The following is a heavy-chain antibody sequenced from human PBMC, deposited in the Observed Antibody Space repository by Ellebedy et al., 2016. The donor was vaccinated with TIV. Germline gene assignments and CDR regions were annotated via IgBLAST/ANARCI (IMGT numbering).Heavy chain of an antibody. D-gene: IGHD3-16*02. J-gene: IGHJ4*02. CDR2: SYSVGNT. V-gene: IGHV3-53*01. CDR3: GMTVRRSPLLDH. Sequence: GESLKISCAASGFTDTVIYMTWVRQAPGKGLEWVSLSYSVGNTYYADSVKGRFTISRDTSENTVYLQMNSLRVEDTVVYYCGMTVRRSPLLDHWGQGTQVTVSS. CDR1: GFTDTVIY.